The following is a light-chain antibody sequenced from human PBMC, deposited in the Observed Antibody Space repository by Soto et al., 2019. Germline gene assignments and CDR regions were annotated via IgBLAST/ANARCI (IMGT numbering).Light chain of an antibody. CDR2: DVN. CDR3: TSWTTSTTMI. J-gene: IGLJ2*01. Sequence: QSALTQPASVSGSPGKSITICFTGTSSDIGAYNYVSWYQQHPGKAPKLMIYDVNIRPSGVSNRFSGSKSGNTASLTISGLQAEDEADYYCTSWTTSTTMIFGGGTKLTVL. V-gene: IGLV2-14*03. CDR1: SSDIGAYNY.